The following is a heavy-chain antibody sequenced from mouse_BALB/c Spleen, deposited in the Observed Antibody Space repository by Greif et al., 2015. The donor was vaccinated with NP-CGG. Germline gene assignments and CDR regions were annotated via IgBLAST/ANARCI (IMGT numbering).Heavy chain of an antibody. Sequence: EVQLVESGGGLVQPGGSRKLSCAASGFTFSSFGMHWVRQAPKKGLEWVAYISSGSSTIYYADTVKGRFTISRDNPKNTLFLQMTSLRSEDTAMYYCARDWEGGYFDYWGQGTTLTVSS. V-gene: IGHV5-17*02. CDR2: ISSGSSTI. CDR3: ARDWEGGYFDY. CDR1: GFTFSSFG. D-gene: IGHD4-1*01. J-gene: IGHJ2*01.